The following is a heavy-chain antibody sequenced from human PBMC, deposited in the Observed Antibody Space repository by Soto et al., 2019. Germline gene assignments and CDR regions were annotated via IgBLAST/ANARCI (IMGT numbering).Heavy chain of an antibody. J-gene: IGHJ4*02. V-gene: IGHV1-69*02. CDR1: GGTFSTYT. Sequence: QALLVQSETEVKKPGSPVKVSCKASGGTFSTYTLSWVRQAPGQGPEWMGRIIPALGIEDYSQKFQGRVTFTADTSTSTAYMELSSLRSDDTAVYYCAAVAGTSAFVGYFEYWGQGTLVTVSS. CDR3: AAVAGTSAFVGYFEY. CDR2: IIPALGIE. D-gene: IGHD6-19*01.